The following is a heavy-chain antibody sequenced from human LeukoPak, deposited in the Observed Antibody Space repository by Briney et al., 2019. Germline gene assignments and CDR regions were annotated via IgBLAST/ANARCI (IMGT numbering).Heavy chain of an antibody. V-gene: IGHV1-8*01. J-gene: IGHJ4*02. CDR1: GYTLTELS. CDR2: MNPNSGNT. Sequence: GASVKVSCKASGYTLTELSMHWVRQATGQGLEWMGWMNPNSGNTGYAQKFQGRVTMTRNTSISTAYMELSSLRSEDTAVYYCARAGGYCGRISCPYYFDYWGQGSLVAVSS. D-gene: IGHD2-15*01. CDR3: ARAGGYCGRISCPYYFDY.